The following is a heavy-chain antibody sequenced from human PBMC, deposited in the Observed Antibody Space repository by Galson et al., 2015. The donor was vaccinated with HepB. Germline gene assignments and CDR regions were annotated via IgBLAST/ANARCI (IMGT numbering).Heavy chain of an antibody. J-gene: IGHJ1*01. CDR1: GYTFTSHD. CDR3: ARGSGYHLTEYFQH. CDR2: MNPRSGNT. V-gene: IGHV1-8*01. Sequence: SVKVSCKASGYTFTSHDINWVRQAPGQGLEWMVWMNPRSGNTGYAREFQGRVTITADESTTTAYMELSSLRSEDTAVYFCARGSGYHLTEYFQHWGQGTLVTVSS. D-gene: IGHD3-3*01.